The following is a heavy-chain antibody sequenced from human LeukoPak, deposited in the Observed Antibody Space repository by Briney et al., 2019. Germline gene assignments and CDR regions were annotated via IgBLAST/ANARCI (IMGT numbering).Heavy chain of an antibody. CDR1: GYTFTSYG. V-gene: IGHV1-2*02. D-gene: IGHD1/OR15-1a*01. Sequence: GASVKVSCKASGYTFTSYGISWVRQAPGQGLEWMGWINPNSGGTNYAQKFQGRVTMTRDTSISTAYMELSRLRSDDTAVYYCARAHKQHPTANIHYWGQGTLVTVSS. CDR3: ARAHKQHPTANIHY. J-gene: IGHJ4*02. CDR2: INPNSGGT.